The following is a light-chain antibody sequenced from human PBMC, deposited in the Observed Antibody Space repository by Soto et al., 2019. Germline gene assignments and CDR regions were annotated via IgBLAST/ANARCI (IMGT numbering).Light chain of an antibody. CDR2: EAS. Sequence: AIQVTQSPSSLSASVGDRVTISCRASQGIGNDLGWYQQKPGKAPKLLIYEASTLQTGVAWRFSGRGSGTDFTLTISSLQPEDFATYYCLQDYVYPWTFGQGTKVEVK. CDR3: LQDYVYPWT. CDR1: QGIGND. J-gene: IGKJ1*01. V-gene: IGKV1-6*01.